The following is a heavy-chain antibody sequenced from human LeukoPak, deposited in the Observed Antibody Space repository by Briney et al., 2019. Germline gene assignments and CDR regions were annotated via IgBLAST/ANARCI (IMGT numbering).Heavy chain of an antibody. J-gene: IGHJ3*02. CDR3: ARALQLWDAFDI. V-gene: IGHV1-2*02. D-gene: IGHD5-18*01. Sequence: GASVKVSCKASGYTFTGYYMHWVRQAPGQGLEWMGWINPNSGGTNYAQKFQGRVTMTRDTSISTAYMELSRLRSGDTAVYYCARALQLWDAFDIWGQGTMVTVSS. CDR1: GYTFTGYY. CDR2: INPNSGGT.